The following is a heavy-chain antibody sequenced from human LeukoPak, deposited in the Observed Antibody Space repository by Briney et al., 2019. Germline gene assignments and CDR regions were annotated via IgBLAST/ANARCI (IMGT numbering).Heavy chain of an antibody. D-gene: IGHD2-15*01. J-gene: IGHJ4*02. CDR2: IRNNGGYT. V-gene: IGHV3-23*01. CDR1: GFTFSSSA. Sequence: GGSLRLSCAPSGFTFSSSAMSWVRQAPGKGLEWVSAIRNNGGYTYYADSVQGRFTISRDNSKSTLCLQMNSLRAEDTAVYYCAKQLGYCSDGSCYFPYWGQGTLVTVSS. CDR3: AKQLGYCSDGSCYFPY.